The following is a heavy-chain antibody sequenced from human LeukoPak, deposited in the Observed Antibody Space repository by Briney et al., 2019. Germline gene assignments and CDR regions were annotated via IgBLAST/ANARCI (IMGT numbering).Heavy chain of an antibody. CDR2: IWYDGSNK. V-gene: IGHV3-33*01. J-gene: IGHJ3*02. CDR1: GFTFSSYG. D-gene: IGHD2-2*01. CDR3: AISRVYCSSTSCKTPDAFDI. Sequence: GRSLRLSCAASGFTFSSYGMHWVRQAPGKGLEWVAVIWYDGSNKYYADSVKGRFTISRDNSKNTLYLQMNSLRAEDTAVYYCAISRVYCSSTSCKTPDAFDIWGQGTMVTVSS.